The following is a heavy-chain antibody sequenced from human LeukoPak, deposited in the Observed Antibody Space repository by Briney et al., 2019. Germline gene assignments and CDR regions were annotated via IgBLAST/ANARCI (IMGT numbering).Heavy chain of an antibody. CDR1: GFTFSSYA. CDR2: ITDSGDST. V-gene: IGHV3-23*01. D-gene: IGHD6-19*01. Sequence: GGSLRLSCAASGFTFSSYAMSWVRQAPGKGLEWVSGITDSGDSTYYADSVKGRFTISRDNSKNTLYLQMNSLRAEDTAVYNCAKTGGTSGWQRGLGYWGQGTLVTVSS. CDR3: AKTGGTSGWQRGLGY. J-gene: IGHJ4*02.